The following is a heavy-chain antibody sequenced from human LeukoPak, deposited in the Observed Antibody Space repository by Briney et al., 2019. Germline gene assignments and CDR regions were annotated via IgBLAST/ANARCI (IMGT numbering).Heavy chain of an antibody. J-gene: IGHJ4*02. CDR3: ARGRDRMVY. CDR2: IYSSGST. D-gene: IGHD1-14*01. CDR1: GGSISSSCYY. V-gene: IGHV4-39*01. Sequence: KPSETLSLTCTVSGGSISSSCYYWGWHPPPPGQGLEWIGSIYSSGSTYYNPSLKSRVTISVDTSKNQFSLKLSSVTAADTAVYYCARGRDRMVYWGQGTLVTVSS.